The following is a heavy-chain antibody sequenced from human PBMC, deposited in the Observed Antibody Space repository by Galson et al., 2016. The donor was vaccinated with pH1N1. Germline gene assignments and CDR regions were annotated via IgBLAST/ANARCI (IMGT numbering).Heavy chain of an antibody. CDR1: GGPFKTYT. V-gene: IGHV1-69*13. J-gene: IGHJ3*02. D-gene: IGHD3-10*01. CDR2: IIPMFGTT. Sequence: SVKVPCKVSGGPFKTYTFSWVRQPPGQGLEWMARIIPMFGTTKYAQNFQDRVTITADESTGTVYMELNSLTSEDAAVYYCARDVRTYYISWTDAFDIWGQGTMVIVSS. CDR3: ARDVRTYYISWTDAFDI.